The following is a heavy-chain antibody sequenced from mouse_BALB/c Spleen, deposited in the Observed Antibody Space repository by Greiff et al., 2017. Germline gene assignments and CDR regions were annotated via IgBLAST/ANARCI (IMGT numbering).Heavy chain of an antibody. Sequence: VQLKESGPGLVQPSQSLSITCTVSGFSLTSYGVHWVRQSPGKGLEWLGVIWSGGSTDYNAAFISRLSISKDNSKSQVFFKMNSLQANDTAIYYCATNRGNYRYEAYWGQGTLVTVSA. D-gene: IGHD2-14*01. J-gene: IGHJ3*01. CDR3: ATNRGNYRYEAY. CDR2: IWSGGST. CDR1: GFSLTSYG. V-gene: IGHV2-2*02.